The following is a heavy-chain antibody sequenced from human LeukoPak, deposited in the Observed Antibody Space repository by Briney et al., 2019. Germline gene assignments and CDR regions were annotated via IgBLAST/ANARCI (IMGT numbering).Heavy chain of an antibody. Sequence: PPETLSLTCAFSAASFSSGDFSWSWIRQPPGKGLEWIGYIYRSGATYYNPSLKSRVTMSVDRSKNQFSLKLSSVTAADTAVYYCARGLGVRGVILTYFDSWGQGTLVTVSS. CDR3: ARGLGVRGVILTYFDS. V-gene: IGHV4-30-2*01. J-gene: IGHJ4*02. D-gene: IGHD3-10*01. CDR1: AASFSSGDFS. CDR2: IYRSGAT.